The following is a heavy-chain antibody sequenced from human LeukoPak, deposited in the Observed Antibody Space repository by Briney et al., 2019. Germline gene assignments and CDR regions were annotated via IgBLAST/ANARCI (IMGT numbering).Heavy chain of an antibody. CDR2: ISGSGSST. CDR1: GFTFSSYA. Sequence: GGSLRLSCAASGFTFSSYAMTWVRQAPGKGLEWVSAISGSGSSTYYADSVKGRFTISRDNSKNTLYLQMYSLRAEDTAVYYCATLSGANCSSTNCYAAYWGQGTLVTVSS. D-gene: IGHD2-2*01. J-gene: IGHJ4*02. CDR3: ATLSGANCSSTNCYAAY. V-gene: IGHV3-23*01.